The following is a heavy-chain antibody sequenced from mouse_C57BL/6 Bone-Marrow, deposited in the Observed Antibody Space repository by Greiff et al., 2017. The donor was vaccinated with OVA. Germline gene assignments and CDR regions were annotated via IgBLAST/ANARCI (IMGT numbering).Heavy chain of an antibody. CDR2: IYPGSGST. CDR1: GYTFTSYW. J-gene: IGHJ4*01. CDR3: ASKGYAMDY. V-gene: IGHV1-55*01. Sequence: VKLQESGAELVKPGASVKMSCKASGYTFTSYWITWVKQRPGQGLEWIGDIYPGSGSTNYNEKFKSKATRTVDTASSTAYMQLSSLTSEDSAVYYCASKGYAMDYWGQGTSVTVSS. D-gene: IGHD1-3*01.